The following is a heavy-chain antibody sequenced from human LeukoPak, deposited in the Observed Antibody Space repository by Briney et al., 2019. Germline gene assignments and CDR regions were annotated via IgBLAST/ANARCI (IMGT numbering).Heavy chain of an antibody. D-gene: IGHD3-10*01. CDR1: GFTFSTHG. Sequence: GGSLRLSCAASGFTFSTHGMHWVRQAPGKGLEWVALIWYDGTEEQYGQSVKGRFTISRDNSANTLYLQMNRLRVEDTAVYYCAKVLTPGSLDSWVQGTLVIVSS. CDR3: AKVLTPGSLDS. V-gene: IGHV3-33*03. CDR2: IWYDGTEE. J-gene: IGHJ5*01.